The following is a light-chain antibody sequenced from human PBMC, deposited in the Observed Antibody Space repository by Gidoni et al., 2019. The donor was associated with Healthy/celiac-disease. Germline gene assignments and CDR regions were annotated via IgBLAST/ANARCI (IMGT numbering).Light chain of an antibody. CDR2: AAS. V-gene: IGKV1-27*01. J-gene: IGKJ5*01. CDR3: QKYNSAPLIT. CDR1: LGISNY. Sequence: DIQMTQSPSSLSASVGDRVTITCRASLGISNYLAWYQQKPGKVPKLLIYAASTLQSGVPPRFSGSGSGTDFTLTISSLQAEDVATYYCQKYNSAPLITFGQGTRLEIK.